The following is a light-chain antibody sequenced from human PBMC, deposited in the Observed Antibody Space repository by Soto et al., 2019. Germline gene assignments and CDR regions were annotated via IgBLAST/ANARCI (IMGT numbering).Light chain of an antibody. CDR3: QQRSNFIT. Sequence: EIVLTQSPGTLSLSPGERASLSCRASQSVSSSCLAWYQQKLGQAPRLLIYGASSRATGIPDRFSGSGSGTDFTLTISSLQSEDFAVYYCQQRSNFITFGQGTRLEIK. CDR2: GAS. CDR1: QSVSSSC. V-gene: IGKV3D-20*02. J-gene: IGKJ5*01.